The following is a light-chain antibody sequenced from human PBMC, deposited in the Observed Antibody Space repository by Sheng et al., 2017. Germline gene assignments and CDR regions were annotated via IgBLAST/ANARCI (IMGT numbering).Light chain of an antibody. Sequence: EIVLTQSPDFQSVTPKEKVTITCRASQSIGSSLHWYQQKPDQSPKLLIKYASQSISGVPPLEVQWQWIWDRFHPHHQCLEAEDAAAYYCHQSSSLPYTFGQGTQGWRSN. CDR2: YAS. V-gene: IGKV6D-21*02. CDR1: QSIGSS. J-gene: IGKJ2*01. CDR3: HQSSSLPYT.